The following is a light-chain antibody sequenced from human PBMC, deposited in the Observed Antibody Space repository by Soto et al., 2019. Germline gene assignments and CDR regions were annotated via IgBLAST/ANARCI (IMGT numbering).Light chain of an antibody. CDR1: QSVSNN. Sequence: EIVMTQSPATLSVSPGERVTLSCRASQSVSNNLAWYQQKPGQAPWLLIYGASTRATGVPARFSGSGSGTEFTLTIRSLQSEDFAAYYCQQYKNWPSFTFGHGTKVDIK. V-gene: IGKV3-15*01. CDR2: GAS. CDR3: QQYKNWPSFT. J-gene: IGKJ3*01.